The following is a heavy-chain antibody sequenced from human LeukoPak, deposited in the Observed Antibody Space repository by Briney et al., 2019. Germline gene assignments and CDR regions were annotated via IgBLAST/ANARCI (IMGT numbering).Heavy chain of an antibody. CDR2: ISGGGRTT. Sequence: PGGSLRLSCAASGFTFSNHAMSWVRQAPGKGLQWVSVISGGGRTTENADSVKGRFTVSRDNSVNTLSLHMDSLRVEDTAIYYCAKNVVFTRYFDSWGQGTLVTVSS. J-gene: IGHJ4*02. CDR3: AKNVVFTRYFDS. CDR1: GFTFSNHA. V-gene: IGHV3-23*01. D-gene: IGHD2-21*01.